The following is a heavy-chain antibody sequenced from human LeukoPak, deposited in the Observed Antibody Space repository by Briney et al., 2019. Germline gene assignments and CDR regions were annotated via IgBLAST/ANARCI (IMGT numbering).Heavy chain of an antibody. CDR1: GYIFTNYC. CDR2: IYPADSDT. V-gene: IGHV5-51*01. Sequence: GESLKISCKGSGYIFTNYCIVWVRQMPGKGLEWMGIIYPADSDTRYSPSFQGQVSISVDKSINTAYLQWTSLKASDTAMYYCARTDYNFWFDFWARAIVITVSS. D-gene: IGHD5-24*01. J-gene: IGHJ5*01. CDR3: ARTDYNFWFDF.